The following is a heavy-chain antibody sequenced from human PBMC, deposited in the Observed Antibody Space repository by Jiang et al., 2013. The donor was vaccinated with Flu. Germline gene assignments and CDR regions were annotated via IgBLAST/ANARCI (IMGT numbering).Heavy chain of an antibody. CDR1: GYTFTSYG. J-gene: IGHJ3*02. CDR3: ARDRYYDSSGYYSTHDAFDI. CDR2: ISAYNGNT. D-gene: IGHD3-22*01. V-gene: IGHV1-18*01. Sequence: AEVKKPGASVKVSCKASGYTFTSYGISWVRQAPGQGLEWMGWISAYNGNTNYAQKLQGRVTMTTDTSTSTAYMELRSLRSDDTAVYYCARDRYYDSSGYYSTHDAFDIWGQGTMVTVSS.